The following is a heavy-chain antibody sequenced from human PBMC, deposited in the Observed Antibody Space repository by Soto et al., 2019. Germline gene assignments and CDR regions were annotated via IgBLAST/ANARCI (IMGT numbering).Heavy chain of an antibody. Sequence: GGSLRLSCAASGFTFSSYAMSWVRQAPGKGLEWVSAISGSGGSTYYADSVKGRFTISRDNSKNTLYLQMNSLRAEDTAVYYCARPVHSHDITGPLASLDYWGQGTLVTVSS. CDR1: GFTFSSYA. CDR2: ISGSGGST. D-gene: IGHD1-20*01. CDR3: ARPVHSHDITGPLASLDY. J-gene: IGHJ4*02. V-gene: IGHV3-23*01.